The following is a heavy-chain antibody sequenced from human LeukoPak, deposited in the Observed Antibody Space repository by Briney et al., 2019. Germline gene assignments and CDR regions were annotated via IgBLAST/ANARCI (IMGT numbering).Heavy chain of an antibody. D-gene: IGHD6-13*01. Sequence: PGGSLRLSCAASGFTFSSYAMSWVRQAPGKGLEWVSGISGSGGSTNYADSVKGRFTISRDNSKNTLYLQMNSLRAEDTAVYYCAKDQSSSWYNFQHWGQGTLVTVSS. CDR1: GFTFSSYA. J-gene: IGHJ1*01. V-gene: IGHV3-23*01. CDR2: ISGSGGST. CDR3: AKDQSSSWYNFQH.